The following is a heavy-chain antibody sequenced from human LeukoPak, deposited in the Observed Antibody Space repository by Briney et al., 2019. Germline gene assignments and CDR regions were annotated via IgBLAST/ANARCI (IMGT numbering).Heavy chain of an antibody. CDR1: GFTFTRYW. CDR2: IKYEGSEK. J-gene: IGHJ3*02. D-gene: IGHD6-19*01. V-gene: IGHV3-7*04. Sequence: PGGSLRLSCAASGFTFTRYWMSWVRQAPGKGLEWAANIKYEGSEKYYVDSVKGRFTISRDNAKNSLYLQMNSLRVEDTAVYYCARDREQWLVDSFDIWGQGTMVTVSS. CDR3: ARDREQWLVDSFDI.